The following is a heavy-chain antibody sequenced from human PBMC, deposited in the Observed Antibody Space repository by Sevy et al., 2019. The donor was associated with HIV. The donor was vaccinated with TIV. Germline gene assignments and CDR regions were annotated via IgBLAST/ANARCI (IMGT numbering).Heavy chain of an antibody. CDR3: ARDRVRKAAGTGSQGY. D-gene: IGHD6-13*01. Sequence: GGYLRLSCAASGFTFSDYYMSWIRQAPGKGLEWVSYISSSGSTIYYADSVKGRFTISRDNAKNSLYLQMNSLRAEDTAVYYCARDRVRKAAGTGSQGYWGQGTLVTVSS. J-gene: IGHJ4*01. CDR2: ISSSGSTI. V-gene: IGHV3-11*01. CDR1: GFTFSDYY.